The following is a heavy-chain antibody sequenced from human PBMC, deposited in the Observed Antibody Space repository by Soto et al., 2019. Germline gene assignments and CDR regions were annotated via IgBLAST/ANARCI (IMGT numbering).Heavy chain of an antibody. J-gene: IGHJ4*02. CDR3: AKGNTSGWYLFDY. V-gene: IGHV3-23*01. CDR1: GFTFSNCA. CDR2: ISGTGRST. D-gene: IGHD6-19*01. Sequence: EVQVWESGGDLVQPGGSLRLSCEASGFTFSNCAMSWVRQAPGKGLEWVSGISGTGRSTFYADSVKDRFTISRDNSKNTVYLQMTSLRAEDTAVYYCAKGNTSGWYLFDYWGQGTLVTVSS.